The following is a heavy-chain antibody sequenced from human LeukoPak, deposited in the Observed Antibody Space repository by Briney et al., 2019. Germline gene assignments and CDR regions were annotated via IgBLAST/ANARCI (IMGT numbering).Heavy chain of an antibody. D-gene: IGHD3-10*01. Sequence: ASVKVSCTASGYTFTSYGISWVRQAPGQGLEWMGWISAYNGNTNYAQKLQGRVTMTTDTSTSTAYMELRSLRSDDTAVYYCARGAGYYGSGSYFGSERYGMDVWGQGTTVTVSS. J-gene: IGHJ6*02. CDR1: GYTFTSYG. CDR3: ARGAGYYGSGSYFGSERYGMDV. V-gene: IGHV1-18*01. CDR2: ISAYNGNT.